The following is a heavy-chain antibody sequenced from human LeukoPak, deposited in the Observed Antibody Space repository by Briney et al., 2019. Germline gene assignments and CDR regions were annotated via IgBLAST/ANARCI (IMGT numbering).Heavy chain of an antibody. CDR1: GGTFSSSA. J-gene: IGHJ4*02. D-gene: IGHD5-12*01. CDR3: ARGGLKSRSFDY. CDR2: IIPIFGSA. Sequence: SVKVSCKASGGTFSSSAISWVRQAPGQGLEWMGGIIPIFGSANYAQKFQGRVTITADESTSTAYMELSSLRSEDTAVYYCARGGLKSRSFDYWGQGTLVTVSS. V-gene: IGHV1-69*13.